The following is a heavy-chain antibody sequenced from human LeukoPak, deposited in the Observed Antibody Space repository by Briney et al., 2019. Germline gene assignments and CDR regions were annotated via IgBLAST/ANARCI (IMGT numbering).Heavy chain of an antibody. Sequence: PGRSLRLSCTASGFTFGDYAMSWVRQAPGKGLEWVGFIRSKAYGGTTEYAASVKGRFTISRDDSKSIAYLQMNSLKTEDTAVYYCTRPPYCSSTSCLYYFDYWGQGTLVTVSS. CDR3: TRPPYCSSTSCLYYFDY. J-gene: IGHJ4*02. V-gene: IGHV3-49*04. CDR1: GFTFGDYA. D-gene: IGHD2-2*01. CDR2: IRSKAYGGTT.